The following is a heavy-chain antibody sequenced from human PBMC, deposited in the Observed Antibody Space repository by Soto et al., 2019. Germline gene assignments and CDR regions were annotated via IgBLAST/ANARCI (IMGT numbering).Heavy chain of an antibody. D-gene: IGHD3-22*01. CDR3: AKLNTMIVVARGSWFDP. Sequence: GSLRLSCAASGFTFSSYAMSWVRQAPGKGLEWVSAISGSGGSTYYADSVKGRFTISRDNSKNTLYLQMNSLRAEDTAVYYCAKLNTMIVVARGSWFDPWGQGTLVTVSS. CDR2: ISGSGGST. V-gene: IGHV3-23*01. J-gene: IGHJ5*02. CDR1: GFTFSSYA.